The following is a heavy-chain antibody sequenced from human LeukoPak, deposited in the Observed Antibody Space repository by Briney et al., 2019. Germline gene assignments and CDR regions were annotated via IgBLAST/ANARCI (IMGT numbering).Heavy chain of an antibody. CDR3: ARDLGSDYYDSSGYYFGFDY. V-gene: IGHV1-46*01. J-gene: IGHJ4*02. D-gene: IGHD3-22*01. CDR2: INPSGGST. CDR1: GYTFTSYG. Sequence: ASVKVSCKASGYTFTSYGISWVRQAPGQGLEWMGIINPSGGSTSYAQKFQGRVTMTRDMSTSTVYMELSSLRSEDTAVYYCARDLGSDYYDSSGYYFGFDYWGQGTLVTVSS.